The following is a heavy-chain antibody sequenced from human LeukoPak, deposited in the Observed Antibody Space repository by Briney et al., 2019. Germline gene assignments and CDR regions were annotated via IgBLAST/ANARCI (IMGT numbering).Heavy chain of an antibody. V-gene: IGHV4-30-2*01. Sequence: PSETLSLTCTVSGGSISSGGYYWSWIRQPPGKGLEWIGYIYHSGSTYYNPSLKSRVTISVDRSKNQFSLKLSSVTAADTAVYYCTRGDYYDTSGYYFLFDYWGQGTLVTVSS. CDR2: IYHSGST. CDR1: GGSISSGGYY. D-gene: IGHD3-22*01. CDR3: TRGDYYDTSGYYFLFDY. J-gene: IGHJ4*02.